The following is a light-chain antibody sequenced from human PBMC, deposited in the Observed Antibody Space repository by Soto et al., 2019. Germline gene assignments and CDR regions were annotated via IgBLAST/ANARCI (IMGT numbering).Light chain of an antibody. CDR2: AAS. CDR3: QQSYSTPGT. V-gene: IGKV1-39*01. J-gene: IGKJ1*01. CDR1: QSISSY. Sequence: DIQMTQSPSSLSASVGDRVTITCRASQSISSYLNWYQQKPGKAPKLLIYAASSLQSGVPSRFSGSGSGTDFTLTISSLQPEDFETYYCQQSYSTPGTVGQGTKV.